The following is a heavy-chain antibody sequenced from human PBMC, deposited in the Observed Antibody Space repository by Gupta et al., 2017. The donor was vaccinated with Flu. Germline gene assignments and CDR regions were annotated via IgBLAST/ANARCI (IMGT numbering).Heavy chain of an antibody. CDR3: ARGRDAAVNFDY. CDR1: GGSFSGYY. V-gene: IGHV4-34*01. J-gene: IGHJ4*02. D-gene: IGHD2-15*01. Sequence: QVQLQQWGAGLLKPSETLSLTCAVYGGSFSGYYWSWIRQPPGKGLEWIGEINHSGSTNYNPSLKSRVTISVDTSKNQFSLKLSSVTAADTAVYYCARGRDAAVNFDYWGQGTLVTVSS. CDR2: INHSGST.